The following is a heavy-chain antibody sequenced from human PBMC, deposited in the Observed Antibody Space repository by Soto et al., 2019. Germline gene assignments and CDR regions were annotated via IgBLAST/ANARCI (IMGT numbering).Heavy chain of an antibody. CDR2: IYYSGKT. D-gene: IGHD1-26*01. CDR3: ASSLAGASFNVYCNSLDG. CDR1: GAPITSGDYY. Sequence: PSETLSLTCTVSGAPITSGDYYWNWIRQPPGGGLEWVGFIYYSGKTFLNPSLKSRVTISVDTSKNTFSLNLKSVTAADTAVYFCASSLAGASFNVYCNSLDGWRQGTTGTVS. V-gene: IGHV4-30-4*01. J-gene: IGHJ6*02.